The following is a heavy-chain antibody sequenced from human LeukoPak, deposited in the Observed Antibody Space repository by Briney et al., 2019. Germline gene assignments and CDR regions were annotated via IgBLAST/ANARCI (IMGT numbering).Heavy chain of an antibody. J-gene: IGHJ4*02. CDR3: ARWTEYYSDTSAYYDD. CDR1: KDTFDNYW. D-gene: IGHD3-22*01. Sequence: GESLKISCNGSKDTFDNYWIGWVRQMPGEGLEWIGIIYPGDSDTRYSPSFQGQVTISADKSISTAYLQWSSPKASDTAMYYCARWTEYYSDTSAYYDDWGQGTLVTVSS. CDR2: IYPGDSDT. V-gene: IGHV5-51*01.